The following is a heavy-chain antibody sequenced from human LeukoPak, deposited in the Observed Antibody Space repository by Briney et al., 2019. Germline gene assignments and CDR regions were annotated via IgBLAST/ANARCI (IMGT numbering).Heavy chain of an antibody. V-gene: IGHV3-74*01. CDR3: ARGPDHGGSYYHD. CDR1: EFNFRSSW. D-gene: IGHD1-26*01. Sequence: GGSLRLSCVTSEFNFRSSWMYWIRQAPGKGLVWVSRINRDESVIEYADSVKGRFTISRDNAKNILFLQMNSLRVEDTAVYYCARGPDHGGSYYHDWGQGTPVTVSS. CDR2: INRDESVI. J-gene: IGHJ4*02.